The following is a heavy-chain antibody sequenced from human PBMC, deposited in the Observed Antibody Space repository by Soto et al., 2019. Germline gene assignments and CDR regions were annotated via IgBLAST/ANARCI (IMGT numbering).Heavy chain of an antibody. CDR2: VYYTGNT. J-gene: IGHJ5*02. CDR1: GGSISSGDYH. D-gene: IGHD3-10*01. V-gene: IGHV4-30-4*08. CDR3: ARGEIRRRTSCGSGSYFWFDP. Sequence: SETLSLTCTVSGGSISSGDYHWSWIRQPPGKGLEWIGFVYYTGNTYYNPSLKSRVTISVDRSKNQFSLKLSSVTAADTAVYYCARGEIRRRTSCGSGSYFWFDPWGQGTLVTVSS.